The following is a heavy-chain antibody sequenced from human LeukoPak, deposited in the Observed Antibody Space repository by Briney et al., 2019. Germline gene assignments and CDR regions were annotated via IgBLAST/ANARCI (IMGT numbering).Heavy chain of an antibody. CDR2: ISSSSSYT. D-gene: IGHD2-15*01. J-gene: IGHJ6*04. CDR1: GFTFSDYY. Sequence: GGSLRLSCAASGFTFSDYYMSWIRQAPGKGLEWVSYISSSSSYTNYADSVKGRFTISRGNAKNSLYLQMNSLRAEDTAVYYCARDCSGGSCYSYYGMDVWGKGTTVTVSS. V-gene: IGHV3-11*06. CDR3: ARDCSGGSCYSYYGMDV.